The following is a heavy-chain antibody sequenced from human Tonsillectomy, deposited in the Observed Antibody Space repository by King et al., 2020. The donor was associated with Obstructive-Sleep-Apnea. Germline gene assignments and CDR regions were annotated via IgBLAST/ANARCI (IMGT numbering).Heavy chain of an antibody. CDR3: ARGLSGRDLRGYFIGTS. CDR2: ISWNGYNI. V-gene: IGHV3-9*01. Sequence: VQLVESGGGLVQPGRSLRVSCAASGFTFDDYAMHWVRQPPGKGLEWVSGISWNGYNIGYADSVKGRFTISRDNAKNSLYLQMNSLRDEDTALYYCARGLSGRDLRGYFIGTSWDQGILVTVSS. D-gene: IGHD2-2*01. CDR1: GFTFDDYA. J-gene: IGHJ4*02.